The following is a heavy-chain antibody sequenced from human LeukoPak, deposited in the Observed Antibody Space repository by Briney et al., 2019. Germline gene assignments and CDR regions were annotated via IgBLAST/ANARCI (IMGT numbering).Heavy chain of an antibody. CDR2: IKTDGSEK. CDR3: ARDNEAAAVPDAFDI. Sequence: GGSLRLSCEGSGFTFSNYWMGWVRQAPGKGLQWVANIKTDGSEKYYVDSVKGRFTISRDNAKNSLYLQMNSLRAEDTAVYYCARDNEAAAVPDAFDIWGQGTMVTVSS. V-gene: IGHV3-7*01. D-gene: IGHD6-13*01. J-gene: IGHJ3*02. CDR1: GFTFSNYW.